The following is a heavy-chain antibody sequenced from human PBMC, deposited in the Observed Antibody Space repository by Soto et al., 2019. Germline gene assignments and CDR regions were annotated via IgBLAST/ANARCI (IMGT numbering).Heavy chain of an antibody. CDR2: IYYSGRT. Sequence: SETLSLTCTVPGGSLSSSGYYWGWIRQPPGKGLEWIGSIYYSGRTYYNPSLKSRVTISVDTTKNQFSLKLDSVTAADTAVYYCGRHGSDWYKIDYWGQGTLVTVS. CDR1: GGSLSSSGYY. J-gene: IGHJ4*02. V-gene: IGHV4-39*01. CDR3: GRHGSDWYKIDY. D-gene: IGHD6-19*01.